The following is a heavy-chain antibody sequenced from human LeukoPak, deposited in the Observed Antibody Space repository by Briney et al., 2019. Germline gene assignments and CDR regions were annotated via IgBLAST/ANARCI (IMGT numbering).Heavy chain of an antibody. CDR3: ARHSLSYPAGFDS. CDR1: GYTFTTYA. V-gene: IGHV1-3*01. Sequence: ASVKVSCKASGYTFTTYAIHWVRQAPGQRLEWMGWINSGDGDTKHSQTFQGRVTITRDTSASTAYMERSSLRSEDTAVYYCARHSLSYPAGFDSWGQGTLVTVSS. J-gene: IGHJ4*02. CDR2: INSGDGDT. D-gene: IGHD2/OR15-2a*01.